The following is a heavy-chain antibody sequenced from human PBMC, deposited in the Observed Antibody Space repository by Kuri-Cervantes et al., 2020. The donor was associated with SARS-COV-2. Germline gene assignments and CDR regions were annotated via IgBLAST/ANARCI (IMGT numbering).Heavy chain of an antibody. CDR2: IYYSGST. D-gene: IGHD3-3*01. J-gene: IGHJ2*01. CDR3: ARGLPHYDFWSGYYKIRGYFDL. CDR1: GGSISSYY. Sequence: SETLSLTCTVSGGSISSYYWSWIRQPPGKGLEWIGYIYYSGSTNYNPSLKSRVTISVDTSKNQFSLKLSSVTAADTAVYYCARGLPHYDFWSGYYKIRGYFDLWGRGTLVTVSS. V-gene: IGHV4-59*12.